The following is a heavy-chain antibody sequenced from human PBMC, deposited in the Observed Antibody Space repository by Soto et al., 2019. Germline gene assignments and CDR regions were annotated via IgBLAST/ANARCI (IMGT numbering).Heavy chain of an antibody. V-gene: IGHV1-69*13. Sequence: SVKVSCKASGGTFSSYAISWVRQAPGQGLEWMGGIIPIFGTANYAQKFQGRVTITADESTSTAYMELSSLRSEDTAVYYCARDRGYDFWSGYSWFDHCGQGTLVTVSS. CDR1: GGTFSSYA. J-gene: IGHJ5*02. D-gene: IGHD3-3*01. CDR3: ARDRGYDFWSGYSWFDH. CDR2: IIPIFGTA.